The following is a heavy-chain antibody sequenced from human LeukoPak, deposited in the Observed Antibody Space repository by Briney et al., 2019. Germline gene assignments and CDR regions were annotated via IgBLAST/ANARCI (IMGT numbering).Heavy chain of an antibody. V-gene: IGHV3-74*01. CDR3: AKVPYYDSSGYYPHFDY. J-gene: IGHJ4*02. Sequence: GGSLRLSCAASGFTFSSYWMHWVRQAPGKGLVWVSRINSDGSSTSYADSVKGRFTISRDNSKNTLYLQMNSLRAEDTAVYYCAKVPYYDSSGYYPHFDYWGQGTLVTVSS. CDR1: GFTFSSYW. CDR2: INSDGSST. D-gene: IGHD3-22*01.